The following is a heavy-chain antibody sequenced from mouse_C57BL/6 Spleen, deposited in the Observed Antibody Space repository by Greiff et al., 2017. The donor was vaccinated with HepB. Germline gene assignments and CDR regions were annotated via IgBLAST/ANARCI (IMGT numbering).Heavy chain of an antibody. CDR2: SRNKANDYTT. V-gene: IGHV7-1*01. D-gene: IGHD2-2*01. CDR3: ARVYGYDGYAMDY. Sequence: DVKLVESGGGLVQSGRSLRLSCATSGFTFSDFYMEWVRQAPGKGLEWIAASRNKANDYTTEYSASVKGRFIVSRDTSQSILYLQMNDLKAENTAIYYCARVYGYDGYAMDYWGQGTSVTVSS. J-gene: IGHJ4*01. CDR1: GFTFSDFY.